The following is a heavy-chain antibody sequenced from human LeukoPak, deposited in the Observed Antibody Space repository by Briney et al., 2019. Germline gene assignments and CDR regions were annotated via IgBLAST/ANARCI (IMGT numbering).Heavy chain of an antibody. V-gene: IGHV1-18*01. Sequence: ASVKVSCKASGYTFTSYGISWVRQAPGQGLEWMGWISAYNGNTNYAQKLQGRVTMTTDTSTSTAYMELSSLRSEDTAVYYCARIARYYYDSSGYYDWFDPWGQGTLVTVSS. CDR3: ARIARYYYDSSGYYDWFDP. CDR1: GYTFTSYG. J-gene: IGHJ5*02. CDR2: ISAYNGNT. D-gene: IGHD3-22*01.